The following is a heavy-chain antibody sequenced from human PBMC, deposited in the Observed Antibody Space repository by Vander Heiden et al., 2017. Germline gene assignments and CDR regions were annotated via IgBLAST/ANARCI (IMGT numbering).Heavy chain of an antibody. CDR2: VHGNGAGT. D-gene: IGHD1-26*01. V-gene: IGHV3-23*01. CDR1: GFTFSNYA. Sequence: EVQLLESGGALVQPGGSLRLSCAASGFTFSNYAMSWVRQAPGKGLEWVSTVHGNGAGTYYAESVKGRFTISRDNSRNTLYLKMNSLRVDDTALYFCAKWETFEIWGQGTMVTVSS. J-gene: IGHJ3*02. CDR3: AKWETFEI.